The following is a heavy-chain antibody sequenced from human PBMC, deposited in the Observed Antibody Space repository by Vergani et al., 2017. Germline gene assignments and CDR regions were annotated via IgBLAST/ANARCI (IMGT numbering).Heavy chain of an antibody. J-gene: IGHJ5*02. CDR2: TWYDGNNK. D-gene: IGHD1-14*01. CDR3: ARDVRLLYNRFDP. CDR1: GFTFNQYG. Sequence: QVQLVESGGGVVQPGRSLRLSCAASGFTFNQYGMHWVRQAPGKGPEWVAVTWYDGNNKQYADSVKGRFTISRDNSKSTMYLQMNSLRDEDTGVYYCARDVRLLYNRFDPWGQGTLVTVSA. V-gene: IGHV3-33*01.